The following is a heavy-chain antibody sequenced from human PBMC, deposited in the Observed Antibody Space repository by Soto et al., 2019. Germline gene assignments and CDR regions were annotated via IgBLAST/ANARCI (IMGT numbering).Heavy chain of an antibody. CDR3: TRGSSWYDVDWFDP. CDR2: VYNSGST. D-gene: IGHD6-13*01. CDR1: GGSISSNY. Sequence: QVQLQESGPGLVKPSETLSLTCTVSGGSISSNYWSWIRQPPGKGLEWIGYVYNSGSTNYNPSLKSQVTNSVDTSKNQFSLKLTSVTAADTAMYYCTRGSSWYDVDWFDPWGPGTLVTVSS. V-gene: IGHV4-59*01. J-gene: IGHJ5*02.